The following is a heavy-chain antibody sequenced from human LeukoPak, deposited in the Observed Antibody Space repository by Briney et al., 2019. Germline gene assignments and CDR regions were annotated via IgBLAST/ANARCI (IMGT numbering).Heavy chain of an antibody. J-gene: IGHJ6*02. CDR1: GGSFSGYY. CDR3: ACVGIAASGYYYGMDV. V-gene: IGHV4-34*01. D-gene: IGHD6-13*01. Sequence: PSETLSLTCAVYGGSFSGYYWSWIRQPPGKGLEWIGEINHSGSTNYNPSLKSRVTISVDTSKNQFPLKLSSVTAADTAVYYCACVGIAASGYYYGMDVWGQGTTVTVSS. CDR2: INHSGST.